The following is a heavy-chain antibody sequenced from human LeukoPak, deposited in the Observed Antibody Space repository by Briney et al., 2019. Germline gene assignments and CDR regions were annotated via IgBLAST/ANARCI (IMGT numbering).Heavy chain of an antibody. CDR3: AELGITMIGGV. CDR2: ISSSGSTI. Sequence: GGSLRLSCTGSGFTFGDYAMSWVRQAPGKGLEWVSYISSSGSTIYYADSVKGRFTISRDNAKNSLYLQMNSLRAEDTAVYYCAELGITMIGGVWGKGTTVTISS. D-gene: IGHD3-10*02. J-gene: IGHJ6*04. V-gene: IGHV3-48*03. CDR1: GFTFGDYA.